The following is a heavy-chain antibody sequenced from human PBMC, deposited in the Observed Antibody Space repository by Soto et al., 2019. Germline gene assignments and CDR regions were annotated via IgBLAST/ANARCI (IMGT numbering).Heavy chain of an antibody. V-gene: IGHV1-2*04. CDR2: INPNSGGT. CDR1: GYTFTGYY. J-gene: IGHJ6*02. CDR3: ARAAIVLVPAATATFDGMDV. D-gene: IGHD2-2*01. Sequence: ASVKVSCKASGYTFTGYYMRWVRQAPGQGLEWMGWINPNSGGTNYAQKFQGWVTMARDTSISTAYMELSRLRSDDTAVYYCARAAIVLVPAATATFDGMDVWGQGTTVTVSS.